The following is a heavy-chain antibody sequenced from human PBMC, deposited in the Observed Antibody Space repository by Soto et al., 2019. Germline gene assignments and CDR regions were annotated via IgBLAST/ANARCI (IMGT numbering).Heavy chain of an antibody. CDR3: AKDLLPNTVTTCGS. CDR1: GFTFDSHG. D-gene: IGHD4-17*01. CDR2: ISSAGNNK. V-gene: IGHV3-30*18. J-gene: IGHJ5*02. Sequence: QVQLVESGGGAVQPGRSLRLSCAASGFTFDSHGMHWVRQAPGKGLEWVAVISSAGNNKYYADSVKGRFTISRDNFNNILYLPMSSLRAEDTAVYYCAKDLLPNTVTTCGSWGQGTLVTVSS.